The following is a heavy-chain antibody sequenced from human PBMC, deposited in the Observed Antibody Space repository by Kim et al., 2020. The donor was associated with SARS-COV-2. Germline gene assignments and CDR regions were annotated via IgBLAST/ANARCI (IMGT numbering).Heavy chain of an antibody. J-gene: IGHJ4*02. CDR2: INNGGNP. CDR3: AKDHPSSGWPTFDS. Sequence: GGSLRLSCVASGFTFSSRAMSWVRQTPGKGLEWVAYINNGGNPYYADSVKGRFTVSRDITKATLYLQMNSLRAEDTALYYCAKDHPSSGWPTFDSWGQGTPVNDSS. V-gene: IGHV3-23*01. D-gene: IGHD6-19*01. CDR1: GFTFSSRA.